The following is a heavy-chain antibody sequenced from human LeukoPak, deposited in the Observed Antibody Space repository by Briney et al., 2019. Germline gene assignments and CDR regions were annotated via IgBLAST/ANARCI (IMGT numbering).Heavy chain of an antibody. V-gene: IGHV1-46*01. CDR3: AREIRTAAGFDAFDI. CDR1: GYTFTSYY. CDR2: INPSGGST. Sequence: ASVKVSCKASGYTFTSYYMHWVRQAPGQGLEWMGIINPSGGSTSYAQKFQGRVTMTRDTSTSTVYMELSSLRSEDTAVYYCAREIRTAAGFDAFDIWGQGTMVTVSS. D-gene: IGHD6-13*01. J-gene: IGHJ3*02.